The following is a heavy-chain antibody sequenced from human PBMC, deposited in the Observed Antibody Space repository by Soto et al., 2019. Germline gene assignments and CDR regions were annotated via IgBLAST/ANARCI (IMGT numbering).Heavy chain of an antibody. CDR3: ASGPPSYYEFFGWFDP. D-gene: IGHD3-3*01. J-gene: IGHJ5*02. Sequence: QVRLVESGGGVVQPGRSLRLSCAASGFTFTDHGIHWVRQAPGKGLEWVGVITNDGNNKYNADSVKGRFTISRDNSKNMVYLLMNGLREEDTAVYYCASGPPSYYEFFGWFDPCGQGTLVTVSS. V-gene: IGHV3-30*06. CDR2: ITNDGNNK. CDR1: GFTFTDHG.